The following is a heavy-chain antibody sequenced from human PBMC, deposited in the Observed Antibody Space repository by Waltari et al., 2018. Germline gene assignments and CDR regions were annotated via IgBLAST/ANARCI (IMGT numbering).Heavy chain of an antibody. J-gene: IGHJ3*02. CDR3: AKDGGFASSSSSPSGAFDI. CDR1: GFTFDDYA. CDR2: ISWNSGSI. Sequence: EVQLVESGGGLVQPGRSLRLSCAASGFTFDDYAMHWVRQAPGKGLEWVSGISWNSGSIGYADSVKGRFTISRDNAKNSLYLQMNSLRAEDTALYYCAKDGGFASSSSSPSGAFDIWGQGTMVTVSS. V-gene: IGHV3-9*01. D-gene: IGHD6-13*01.